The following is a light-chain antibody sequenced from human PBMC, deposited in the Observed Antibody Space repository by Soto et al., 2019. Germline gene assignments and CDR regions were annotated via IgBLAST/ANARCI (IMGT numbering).Light chain of an antibody. CDR2: AAS. CDR1: QSMSSY. Sequence: DIQMTQSPSSLSASVGDRVTITCRASQSMSSYLSWYQQKPGKAPNLLIYAASSLQSGVPSRFSGSGSGTDFTLTISSLQPEDFATYYCQQSYSSSWTFGQGTTVEIK. CDR3: QQSYSSSWT. J-gene: IGKJ1*01. V-gene: IGKV1-39*01.